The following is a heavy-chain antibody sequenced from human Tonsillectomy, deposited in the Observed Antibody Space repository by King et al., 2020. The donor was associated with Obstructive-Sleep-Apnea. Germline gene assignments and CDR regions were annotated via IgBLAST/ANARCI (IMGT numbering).Heavy chain of an antibody. J-gene: IGHJ6*02. CDR3: ARGESGSYSLDYYYYVMDV. Sequence: VQLQESGPGLVKPSETLSLTCTVSGGSMTSYYWSWLRQPPGKGLEWIGYMYYSGNTNYNPSLKSRVTISVDTSKNQFSLKLSSVTAADTAVYYCARGESGSYSLDYYYYVMDVWGQGTTVTVSS. V-gene: IGHV4-59*01. D-gene: IGHD1-26*01. CDR1: GGSMTSYY. CDR2: MYYSGNT.